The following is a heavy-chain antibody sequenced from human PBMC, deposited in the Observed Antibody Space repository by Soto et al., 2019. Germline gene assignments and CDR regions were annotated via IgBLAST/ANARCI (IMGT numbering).Heavy chain of an antibody. D-gene: IGHD3-22*01. V-gene: IGHV4-39*01. Sequence: QLQLQESGPGLVKPSETLSLTCTVSGGSISGSSYYWGWIRKPPGKGLEWIGNIYYSGSTYYNPYLKSRVTISVDTSKNQFSRKLSSVTAADTAVYYCMLGSGWKDFDYWGQGTLVTVSS. CDR2: IYYSGST. CDR1: GGSISGSSYY. CDR3: MLGSGWKDFDY. J-gene: IGHJ4*02.